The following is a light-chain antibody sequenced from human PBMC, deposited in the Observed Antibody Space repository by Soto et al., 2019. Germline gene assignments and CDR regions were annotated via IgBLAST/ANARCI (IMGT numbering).Light chain of an antibody. V-gene: IGKV3-15*01. Sequence: IVMSQSAATLSVSKGERATLSCRASQIFSSNLAWYQHKPGQAPRLLIYGASARATGIPARFSGSGFGTEFTLTISSLQSEDFAVYSCQQYANWPPWTFGQGTKV. CDR3: QQYANWPPWT. J-gene: IGKJ1*01. CDR2: GAS. CDR1: QIFSSN.